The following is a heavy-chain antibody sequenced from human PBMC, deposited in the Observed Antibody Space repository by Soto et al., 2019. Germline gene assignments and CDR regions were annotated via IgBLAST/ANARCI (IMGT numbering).Heavy chain of an antibody. Sequence: SETLSLTCAVYGGSFSGYYWSWIRQPPGKGLEWIGEINHSGSTNYNPSLKSRVTISVGTSKNQFSLKLSSVTAADTAVYYCAREDVGYSPDYWGQGTLVTVSS. D-gene: IGHD6-25*01. CDR1: GGSFSGYY. CDR2: INHSGST. J-gene: IGHJ4*02. V-gene: IGHV4-34*01. CDR3: AREDVGYSPDY.